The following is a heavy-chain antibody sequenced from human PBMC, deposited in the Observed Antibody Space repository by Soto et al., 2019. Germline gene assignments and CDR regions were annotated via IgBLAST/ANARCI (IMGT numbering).Heavy chain of an antibody. CDR2: ISYDGSNK. Sequence: QVQLVESGGGVVQPGRSLRLSCAASGFTFSSYAMHWVRQARGKGLEWVAVISYDGSNKYYADSVKGRFTISRDNSKNTLYLQMNSLRAEDTAVYYCARDTSYDSSGYPYAFDIWGQGTMVTVSS. D-gene: IGHD3-22*01. CDR1: GFTFSSYA. J-gene: IGHJ3*02. CDR3: ARDTSYDSSGYPYAFDI. V-gene: IGHV3-30-3*01.